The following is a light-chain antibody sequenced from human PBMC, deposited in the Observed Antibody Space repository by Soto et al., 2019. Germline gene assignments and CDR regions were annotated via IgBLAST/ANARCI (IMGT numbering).Light chain of an antibody. CDR2: GTS. V-gene: IGKV3-20*01. Sequence: EIALTQSPGTLSLSPGERGTLSCRASQSVTSNYLAWYQQKPGQAPRLLIYGTSTRSTGIPDRFSGSGSGTDFTLTISRLEPEDFAVYYCQQHGSSPGTFGQGTKVEIK. J-gene: IGKJ1*01. CDR1: QSVTSNY. CDR3: QQHGSSPGT.